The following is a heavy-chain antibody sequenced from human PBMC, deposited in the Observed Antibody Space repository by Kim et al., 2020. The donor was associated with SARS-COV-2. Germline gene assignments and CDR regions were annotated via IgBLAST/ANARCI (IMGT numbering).Heavy chain of an antibody. CDR1: GGTFSSYA. CDR2: IIPIFGTA. J-gene: IGHJ4*02. CDR3: AREGGGATFRSFDY. Sequence: SVKVSCKASGGTFSSYAISWVRQAPGQGLEWMGGIIPIFGTANYAQKFQGRVTITADESTSTAYMELSSLRSEDTAVYYCAREGGGATFRSFDYWGQGTLVTVSS. V-gene: IGHV1-69*13. D-gene: IGHD1-26*01.